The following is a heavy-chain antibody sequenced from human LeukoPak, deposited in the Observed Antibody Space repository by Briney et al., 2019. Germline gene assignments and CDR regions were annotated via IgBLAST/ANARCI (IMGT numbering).Heavy chain of an antibody. J-gene: IGHJ4*02. Sequence: SQTLSLTCTVSGGSISSGSYYWSWIRQPAGKGLEWIKRIYTSGSTNYNPSLKSRVTISVDTSKNQFSLKLSSVTAADTAVYYCARGGIAVAGTLTHWGQGTLVTASS. V-gene: IGHV4-61*02. CDR3: ARGGIAVAGTLTH. CDR2: IYTSGST. D-gene: IGHD6-19*01. CDR1: GGSISSGSYY.